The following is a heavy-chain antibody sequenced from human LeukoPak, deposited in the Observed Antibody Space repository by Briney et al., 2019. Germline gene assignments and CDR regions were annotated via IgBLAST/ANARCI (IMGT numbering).Heavy chain of an antibody. V-gene: IGHV4-59*01. CDR3: ARADNSHDAFDI. CDR1: GGSISSYY. CDR2: IYYSGST. J-gene: IGHJ3*02. D-gene: IGHD4-23*01. Sequence: SETLSLTCTVSGGSISSYYWSWIRQPPGKGLEWIGYIYYSGSTNYNPSLKSRVTISVDTSKNQFSLKLSSVTAADTAVYYCARADNSHDAFDIWGQGTMVTVSS.